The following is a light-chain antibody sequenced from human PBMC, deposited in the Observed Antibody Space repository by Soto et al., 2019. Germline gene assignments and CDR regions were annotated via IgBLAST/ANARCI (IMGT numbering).Light chain of an antibody. V-gene: IGKV1-27*01. CDR3: QKYDTAPQT. J-gene: IGKJ1*01. CDR1: QGIIDY. CDR2: AAS. Sequence: DIQMTQSPSSLSASVGDTVTITCRASQGIIDYLAWYQQRPGKVPKLLIYAASTLQTGVPSRFSGSGAGTAFTLTISSLQPEDVGSYYCQKYDTAPQTFGQGTRVEIK.